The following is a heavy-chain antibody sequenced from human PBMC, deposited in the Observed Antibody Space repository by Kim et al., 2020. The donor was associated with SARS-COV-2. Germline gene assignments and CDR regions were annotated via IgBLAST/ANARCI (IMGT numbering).Heavy chain of an antibody. CDR3: ARNAYYYDSSGFYGPWNY. CDR1: GFTFSSYG. Sequence: GGSLRLSCAASGFTFSSYGMHWVRQAPGKGLEWVAVIWYDGSNKYYADSVKGRFTISRDNSKNTLYLQMNSLRAEDTAVYYCARNAYYYDSSGFYGPWNYWGQGTLVTVSS. D-gene: IGHD3-22*01. V-gene: IGHV3-33*01. J-gene: IGHJ4*02. CDR2: IWYDGSNK.